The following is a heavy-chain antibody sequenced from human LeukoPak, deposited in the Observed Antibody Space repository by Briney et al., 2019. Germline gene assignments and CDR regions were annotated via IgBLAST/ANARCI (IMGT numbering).Heavy chain of an antibody. D-gene: IGHD6-13*01. CDR1: GFTFSSYA. V-gene: IGHV3-23*01. Sequence: GGSLRLSCAASGFTFSSYAMSWVRQAPGKGLEWVSAISGSGGSTYYADSVKGRFTISRDNSKSTLYLQMNSLRAEDTAVYYCAKISHSIAAAATQYFQHWGQGTLVTVSS. CDR3: AKISHSIAAAATQYFQH. CDR2: ISGSGGST. J-gene: IGHJ1*01.